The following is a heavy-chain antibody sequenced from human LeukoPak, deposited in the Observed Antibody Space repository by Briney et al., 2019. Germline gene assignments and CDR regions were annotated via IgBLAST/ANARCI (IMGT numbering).Heavy chain of an antibody. CDR1: GFTFSSYA. D-gene: IGHD6-19*01. Sequence: GGSLRLSCAASGFTFSSYAMSRVREAPGKGLEWVSAISGSGGSTYYADSVKGRFTISRVNSKNTLYLQMNSLRAEDTAVYYCAKDQWLVGKPFDYWGQGTLVTVSS. CDR3: AKDQWLVGKPFDY. CDR2: ISGSGGST. V-gene: IGHV3-23*01. J-gene: IGHJ4*02.